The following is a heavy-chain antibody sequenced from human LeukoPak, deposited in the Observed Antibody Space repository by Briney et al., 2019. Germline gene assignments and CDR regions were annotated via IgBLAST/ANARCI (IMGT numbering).Heavy chain of an antibody. J-gene: IGHJ4*02. Sequence: GGSLRLSCAASGFTFSDYYMSWIRQAPGKGLEWVSYISSSGNTKYYADSVKGRFTISRDNAKNSLYLQMNSLRAEDTAVYYCARGGIFYYDSSGYFTGDCWGQGTLVTVSS. D-gene: IGHD3-22*01. CDR1: GFTFSDYY. CDR2: ISSSGNTK. V-gene: IGHV3-11*04. CDR3: ARGGIFYYDSSGYFTGDC.